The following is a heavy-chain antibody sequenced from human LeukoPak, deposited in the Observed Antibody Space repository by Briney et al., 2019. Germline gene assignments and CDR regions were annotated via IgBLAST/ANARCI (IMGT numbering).Heavy chain of an antibody. Sequence: SETLSLTCAVYGGSFSGYYWSWIRQPPGKGLEWIWEINHSGSTNYNPSLKSRVTISVDTSKNQFSLKLSSVTAADTAVYYCAGTYSSSWYGYYFDSWGQGTLVTVSS. J-gene: IGHJ4*02. V-gene: IGHV4-34*01. CDR1: GGSFSGYY. CDR2: INHSGST. CDR3: AGTYSSSWYGYYFDS. D-gene: IGHD6-13*01.